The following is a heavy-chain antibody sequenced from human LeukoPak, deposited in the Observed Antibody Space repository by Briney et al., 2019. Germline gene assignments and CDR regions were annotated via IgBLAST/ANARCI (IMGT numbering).Heavy chain of an antibody. J-gene: IGHJ4*02. Sequence: GRSLRLSCAASGFTFDDYTMHWVRQAPGKGLEWVSSINWNSGSIGYADSLKGRFTISRDNSKNTLYLQMNSLRAEDTAVYYCARAGYYYDSSGYSGSSLFDYWGQGTLVTVSS. CDR2: INWNSGSI. CDR3: ARAGYYYDSSGYSGSSLFDY. D-gene: IGHD3-22*01. V-gene: IGHV3-9*01. CDR1: GFTFDDYT.